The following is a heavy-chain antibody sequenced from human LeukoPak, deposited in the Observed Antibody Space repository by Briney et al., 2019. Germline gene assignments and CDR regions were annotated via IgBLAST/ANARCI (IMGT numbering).Heavy chain of an antibody. CDR2: FSSSSSYI. Sequence: GGSLRHPCAASGFTFSSYSMNWVRQAPGKGLEWVSSFSSSSSYIYYADSVKGRFTISRDNAKNSLYLQMNSLKAEDTAVYYCASAYYYKFDYWGQGTMASLSS. CDR3: ASAYYYKFDY. J-gene: IGHJ4*02. D-gene: IGHD3-16*01. CDR1: GFTFSSYS. V-gene: IGHV3-21*01.